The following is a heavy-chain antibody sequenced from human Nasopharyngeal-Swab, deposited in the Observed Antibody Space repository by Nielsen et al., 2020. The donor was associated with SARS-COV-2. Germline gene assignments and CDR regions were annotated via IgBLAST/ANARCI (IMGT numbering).Heavy chain of an antibody. J-gene: IGHJ5*02. CDR3: ARKATQRRRGPAAPPKSYNWFDP. V-gene: IGHV3-33*01. Sequence: WIRQLPGKGLEWVAVIWYDGSNKYYADSVKGRFTISRDNSKNTLYLQMNSLRAEDTAVYYCARKATQRRRGPAAPPKSYNWFDPWGQGTLVTVSS. D-gene: IGHD2-15*01. CDR2: IWYDGSNK.